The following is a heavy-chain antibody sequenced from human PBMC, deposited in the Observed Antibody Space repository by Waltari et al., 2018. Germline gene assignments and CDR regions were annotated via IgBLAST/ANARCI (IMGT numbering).Heavy chain of an antibody. CDR2: INHSGST. CDR1: GGSFSGYY. J-gene: IGHJ4*02. D-gene: IGHD6-19*01. CDR3: ARGGKEWLVRMYYFDY. V-gene: IGHV4-34*01. Sequence: QVQLQQWGAGLLKPSETLSLTCAVYGGSFSGYYWSWIRQPPGKGLEWNGEINHSGSTNYNPSLKSRVTISVDTSKNQFSLKLSSVTAADTAVYYCARGGKEWLVRMYYFDYWGQGTLVTVSS.